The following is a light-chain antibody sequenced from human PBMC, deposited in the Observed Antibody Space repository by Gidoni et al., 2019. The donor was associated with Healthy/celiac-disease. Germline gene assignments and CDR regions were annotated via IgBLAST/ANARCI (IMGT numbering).Light chain of an antibody. V-gene: IGKV1-39*01. J-gene: IGKJ1*01. CDR3: QQSYSTLWT. CDR1: QSISSY. Sequence: DIQMTQSPSSLSAPVGDRVTITCRASQSISSYLNWYQQKPGKAPKLLIYAASSLQSGVPSRFSGSGSGTDFTITISSLQPEDFATYYCQQSYSTLWTFGQGTKVEIK. CDR2: AAS.